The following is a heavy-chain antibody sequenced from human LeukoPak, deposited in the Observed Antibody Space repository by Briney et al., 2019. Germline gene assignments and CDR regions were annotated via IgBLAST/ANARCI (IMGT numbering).Heavy chain of an antibody. CDR3: ARQTYDSSGQYYYYYMDV. D-gene: IGHD3-22*01. V-gene: IGHV5-51*01. Sequence: GESLKISCKGSGYSFTSYWIGWVRQMPGKGLEWMGIIYPGDSDTRYSPSFQGQVTISADKSISTAYLQWSSLKASDTAMYYCARQTYDSSGQYYYYYMDVWGKGTTVTVSS. CDR1: GYSFTSYW. J-gene: IGHJ6*03. CDR2: IYPGDSDT.